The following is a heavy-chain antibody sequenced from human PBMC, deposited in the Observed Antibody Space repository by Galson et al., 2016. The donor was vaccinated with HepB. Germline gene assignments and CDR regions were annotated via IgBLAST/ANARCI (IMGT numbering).Heavy chain of an antibody. CDR2: VNHSGST. CDR3: ARGTRYNWDYLDY. J-gene: IGHJ4*02. CDR1: GGSFRDYY. D-gene: IGHD1-20*01. V-gene: IGHV4-34*01. Sequence: LSLTCTLNGGSFRDYYWSWIRQPPWKGLEWIGEVNHSGSTNYNPSLKTRATVPLDTSETQFSLNLTSVTAADTAVYYCARGTRYNWDYLDYWGQGNLVTVSS.